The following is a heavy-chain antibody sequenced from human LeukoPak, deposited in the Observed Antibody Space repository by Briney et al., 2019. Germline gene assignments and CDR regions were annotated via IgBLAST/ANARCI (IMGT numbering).Heavy chain of an antibody. V-gene: IGHV3-30*18. J-gene: IGHJ4*02. CDR1: GFTFSSYG. CDR2: ISNDGSKK. D-gene: IGHD5-18*01. CDR3: AKDRYSYAFEYSDS. Sequence: GGSLRLSCAASGFTFSSYGMHWVRQAPGKGLDWVAVISNDGSKKHYADSVKGRFTISRDNSKNTLSLQVSSLRTEDTAVYYCAKDRYSYAFEYSDSWGQGTLVTVSS.